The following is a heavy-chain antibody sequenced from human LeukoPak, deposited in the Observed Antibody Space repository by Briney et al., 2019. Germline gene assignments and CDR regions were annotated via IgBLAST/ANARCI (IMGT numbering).Heavy chain of an antibody. D-gene: IGHD1-1*01. CDR2: ISFDGSNK. CDR1: GFTFSSYT. CDR3: AREVLGTASAFDY. J-gene: IGHJ4*02. Sequence: AGGSLRLSCAASGFTFSSYTIHWVRQPPGKGLEWVAVISFDGSNKYYADSVKGRFTISRDNSKNTLYLQMNSLRAEDTAVYYCAREVLGTASAFDYWGQGTLVTVSS. V-gene: IGHV3-30-3*01.